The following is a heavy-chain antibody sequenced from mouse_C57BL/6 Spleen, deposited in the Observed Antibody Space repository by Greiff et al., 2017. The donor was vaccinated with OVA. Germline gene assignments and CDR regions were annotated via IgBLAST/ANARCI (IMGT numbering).Heavy chain of an antibody. Sequence: VQLKQPGAELVRPGSSVKLSCKASGYTFTSYWMHWVKQRPIQGLEWIGNIDPSDSETHYNQKFKDKATLTVDKSSSTAYMQLSSLTSEDSAVYYCARGGLRHYFDYWGQGTTLTVSS. J-gene: IGHJ2*01. CDR2: IDPSDSET. V-gene: IGHV1-52*01. CDR3: ARGGLRHYFDY. CDR1: GYTFTSYW. D-gene: IGHD2-4*01.